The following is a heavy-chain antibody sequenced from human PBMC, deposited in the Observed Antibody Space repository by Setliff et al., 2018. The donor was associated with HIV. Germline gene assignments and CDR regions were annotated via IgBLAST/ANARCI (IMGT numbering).Heavy chain of an antibody. D-gene: IGHD3-10*01. CDR3: ARDHVFGSRTGFDP. CDR1: GGSLSGYY. J-gene: IGHJ5*02. Sequence: PSETLSLTCAVYGGSLSGYYWSWIRQPPGKGLEWIGEINHSGSTNYNPSLKSRVTISVDTSKNQFSLKLSSVTAADTAVYYCARDHVFGSRTGFDPWGPGILVTVSS. CDR2: INHSGST. V-gene: IGHV4-34*01.